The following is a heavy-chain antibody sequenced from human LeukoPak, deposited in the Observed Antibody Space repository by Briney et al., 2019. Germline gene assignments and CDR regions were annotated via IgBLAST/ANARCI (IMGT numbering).Heavy chain of an antibody. D-gene: IGHD1-26*01. V-gene: IGHV5-51*01. CDR2: IYPGDSDI. CDR3: ARQRGSYRSALDY. CDR1: GYSFANYW. J-gene: IGHJ4*02. Sequence: GESLQISCKGSGYSFANYWIAWVRQMPGKGLEWMGIIYPGDSDIRYSPSFQGQVTISADKSISTAYLQWSSLKASDTAMYYCARQRGSYRSALDYWGQGTLVTVSS.